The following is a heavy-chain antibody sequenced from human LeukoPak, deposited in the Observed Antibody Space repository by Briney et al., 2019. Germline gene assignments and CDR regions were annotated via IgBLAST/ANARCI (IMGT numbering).Heavy chain of an antibody. V-gene: IGHV3-33*06. CDR3: TKDLAFCGGDCYSGADN. CDR2: IWYDGSNK. D-gene: IGHD2-21*01. Sequence: GGSLRLSCAASGFTFSSYGMHWVRQAPGKGLEWVAVIWYDGSNKYYADSVKGRFTISRDNSKNTLYLQMNSLRAEDTAVYYCTKDLAFCGGDCYSGADNWGQGALVTVSS. CDR1: GFTFSSYG. J-gene: IGHJ4*02.